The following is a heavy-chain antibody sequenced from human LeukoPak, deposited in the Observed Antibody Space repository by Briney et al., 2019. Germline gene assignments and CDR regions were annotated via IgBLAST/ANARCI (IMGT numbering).Heavy chain of an antibody. J-gene: IGHJ3*02. V-gene: IGHV1-18*01. CDR1: GYTFTSYG. D-gene: IGHD2-2*01. Sequence: GASVKVSCKASGYTFTSYGISWVRQAPGQGLEWMGWISAYSGNTNYAQKLQGRVTMTTVTSTSTAYMELRSLRSDDTAVYYCAYQLLPQDAFDIWGQGTMVTVSS. CDR3: AYQLLPQDAFDI. CDR2: ISAYSGNT.